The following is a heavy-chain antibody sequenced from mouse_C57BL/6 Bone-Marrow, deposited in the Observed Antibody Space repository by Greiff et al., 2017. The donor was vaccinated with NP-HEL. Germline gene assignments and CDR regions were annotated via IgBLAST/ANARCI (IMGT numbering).Heavy chain of an antibody. CDR1: GYTFTSYG. D-gene: IGHD2-2*01. J-gene: IGHJ3*01. CDR2: IYPRSGNT. V-gene: IGHV1-81*01. CDR3: ASGGMVTAAWFAY. Sequence: QVQLQQSGAELARPGASVKLSCKASGYTFTSYGISWVKQRTGQGLEWIGEIYPRSGNTYYNEKFKGKATLTADKSSSTAYMELRSLTSEDSAVYFCASGGMVTAAWFAYWGQGTLVTVSA.